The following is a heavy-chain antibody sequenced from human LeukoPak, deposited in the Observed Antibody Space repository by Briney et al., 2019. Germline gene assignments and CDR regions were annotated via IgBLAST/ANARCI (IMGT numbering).Heavy chain of an antibody. CDR3: ARRIAVAGTVSLDY. J-gene: IGHJ4*02. V-gene: IGHV4-4*07. D-gene: IGHD6-19*01. CDR2: IYTSGTT. Sequence: PSETLSLTCTVSGGSISGYYWSWIRQPAGKGLEWIGRIYTSGTTHDNPSLKSRVTMSVDTSKNQVSLKVSSVTAADTAVYYCARRIAVAGTVSLDYWGQGTLVTVSS. CDR1: GGSISGYY.